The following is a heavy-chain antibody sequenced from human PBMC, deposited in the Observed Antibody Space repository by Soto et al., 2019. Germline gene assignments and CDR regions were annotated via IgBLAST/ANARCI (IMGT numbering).Heavy chain of an antibody. CDR1: GFTFSTNG. V-gene: IGHV3-30*18. CDR3: AKDRVESGLGEVDY. CDR2: ISYDGSNK. Sequence: QVQLVESGGGVVQPGRSLRLSRAASGFTFSTNGMHWVRQAPGKGLEWVAVISYDGSNKYYADSVKGRLTISRDNSKNTLYLQMNSLRAEDTAVYYCAKDRVESGLGEVDYWGQGTLVTVSS. D-gene: IGHD3-16*01. J-gene: IGHJ4*02.